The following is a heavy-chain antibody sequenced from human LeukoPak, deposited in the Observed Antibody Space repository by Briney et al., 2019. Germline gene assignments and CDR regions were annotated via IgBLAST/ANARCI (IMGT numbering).Heavy chain of an antibody. CDR3: ARGGVVVDDAFDI. CDR2: ISYDGSNK. J-gene: IGHJ3*02. Sequence: TGGSLRLSCEGSGFTFSNYWMTWVRQAPEKGLEWVAVISYDGSNKYYADSVKGRFTISRDNSKNTLYLQMNSLRAEDTAVYYCARGGVVVDDAFDIWGQGTMVTVSS. D-gene: IGHD2-15*01. CDR1: GFTFSNYW. V-gene: IGHV3-30*19.